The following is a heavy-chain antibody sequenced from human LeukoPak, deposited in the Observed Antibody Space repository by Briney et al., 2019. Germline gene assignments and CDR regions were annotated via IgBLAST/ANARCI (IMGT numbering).Heavy chain of an antibody. Sequence: GASVKVSCKASGYTFTGYGISWVRQAPGQGLEWMGWISAYNGNTNYAQKLQGRVTMTTDTSTSTAYMELRSLRSDDTAVYYCARDRNYDYVWGSYPPGYWGQGTLVTVSS. CDR3: ARDRNYDYVWGSYPPGY. V-gene: IGHV1-18*01. CDR1: GYTFTGYG. CDR2: ISAYNGNT. D-gene: IGHD3-16*02. J-gene: IGHJ4*02.